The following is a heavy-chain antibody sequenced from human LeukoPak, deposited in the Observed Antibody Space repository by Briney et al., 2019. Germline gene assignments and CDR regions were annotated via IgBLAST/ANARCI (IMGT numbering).Heavy chain of an antibody. CDR1: GGSFSGYY. D-gene: IGHD3-22*01. Sequence: SETLSLTCAVYGGSFSGYYWSWTRQPPGKGLEWIGEINHSGSTNYNPSLKSRVTISVDTSKNQFSLKLSSVTAADTAVYYCARGRKYYYDSSGYNDYWGQGTLVTVSS. J-gene: IGHJ4*02. V-gene: IGHV4-34*01. CDR2: INHSGST. CDR3: ARGRKYYYDSSGYNDY.